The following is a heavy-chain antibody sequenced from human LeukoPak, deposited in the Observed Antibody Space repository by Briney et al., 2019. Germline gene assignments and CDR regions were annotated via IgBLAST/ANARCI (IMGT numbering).Heavy chain of an antibody. CDR3: AREDGYCSGGNCYSYFDS. J-gene: IGHJ4*02. CDR1: GFTFSHFW. Sequence: GGSLRLSCAASGFTFSHFWMSWVRQAPGKGLEWVAYIKKTGSETYYVNSVKGRFTITRDNTRSSLFLQMYSLRAEDTAVYFCAREDGYCSGGNCYSYFDSWGQGTLVTVSS. D-gene: IGHD2-15*01. CDR2: IKKTGSET. V-gene: IGHV3-7*01.